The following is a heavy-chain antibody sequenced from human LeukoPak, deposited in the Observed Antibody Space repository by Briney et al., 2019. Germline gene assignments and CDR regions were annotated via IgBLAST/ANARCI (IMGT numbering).Heavy chain of an antibody. CDR1: GFTFSSYA. V-gene: IGHV3-23*01. J-gene: IGHJ4*02. D-gene: IGHD6-19*01. CDR3: AKAEALVRAGFDY. CDR2: ISGSGGST. Sequence: GGSLRLSCAASGFTFSSYAMSWVRQAPGKGLEWVSAISGSGGSTFHADSVKGRFTISRDNSKNTLYLQMNSLRAEDTAVYYCAKAEALVRAGFDYWGQGTLVTVSS.